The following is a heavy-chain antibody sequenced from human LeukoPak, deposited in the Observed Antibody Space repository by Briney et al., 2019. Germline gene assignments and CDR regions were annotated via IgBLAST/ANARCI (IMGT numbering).Heavy chain of an antibody. V-gene: IGHV1-69*04. CDR3: ARDGLGGLDTAMVMVFDY. CDR1: GGTFSSYA. CDR2: IIPILGIA. J-gene: IGHJ4*02. Sequence: SVKVSCKASGGTFSSYAISWVRQAPGQGLEWMGRIIPILGIANYAQKFQGRVTITADKSTSTAYMELSSLRSEDTAVYYCARDGLGGLDTAMVMVFDYWGQGTLVTVSS. D-gene: IGHD5-18*01.